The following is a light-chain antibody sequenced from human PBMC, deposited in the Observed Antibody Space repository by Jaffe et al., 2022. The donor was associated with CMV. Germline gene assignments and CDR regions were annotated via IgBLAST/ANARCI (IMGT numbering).Light chain of an antibody. CDR2: EDD. V-gene: IGLV1-51*01. J-gene: IGLJ3*02. CDR3: GTWDTSLSAAV. CDR1: HSNIGKSY. Sequence: QSVLTQPPSVSAAPGQRVSISCSGSHSNIGKSYVSWYQQLPGAAPKLLIYEDDDRPAAIPDRFSGSKSGTSATLVITGLQTGDDADYYCGTWDTSLSAAVFGGGTKLTVL.